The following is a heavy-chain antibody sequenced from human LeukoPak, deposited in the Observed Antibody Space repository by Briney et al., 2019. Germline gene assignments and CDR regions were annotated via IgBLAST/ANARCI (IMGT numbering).Heavy chain of an antibody. J-gene: IGHJ4*02. Sequence: GGSLRLSCAASGFTFSSYAMSWVRQAPGKGLEWVSAISGSGGSTYYADSVKGRFTISRDNSKNTLYLQMNSLRAEDTAVYYCAKDKDGRVAAAGIDYWGQGTLVTVSS. D-gene: IGHD6-13*01. CDR1: GFTFSSYA. CDR2: ISGSGGST. CDR3: AKDKDGRVAAAGIDY. V-gene: IGHV3-23*01.